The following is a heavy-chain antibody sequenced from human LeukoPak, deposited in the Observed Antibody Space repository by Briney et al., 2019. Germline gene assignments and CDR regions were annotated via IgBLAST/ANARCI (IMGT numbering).Heavy chain of an antibody. CDR1: GFTFSSYA. CDR3: AREWTGEDYYYGMDV. CDR2: ISYDGSNK. J-gene: IGHJ6*02. D-gene: IGHD3/OR15-3a*01. V-gene: IGHV3-30-3*01. Sequence: PGGSLRLSCAASGFTFSSYAMHWVRQAPGKGLEWVAVISYDGSNKYYADSVKGRFTISRDNSKNTLYLQMNSLRAEDTAVYYCAREWTGEDYYYGMDVWGQGTTVTVSS.